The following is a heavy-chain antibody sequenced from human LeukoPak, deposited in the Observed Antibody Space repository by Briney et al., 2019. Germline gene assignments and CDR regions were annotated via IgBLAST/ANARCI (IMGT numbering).Heavy chain of an antibody. CDR3: ARPKYSSGRGAFDI. CDR2: IYYSGGT. V-gene: IGHV4-39*01. Sequence: SETLSLTCTVSGGSISSSSYYWGWIRQPPGKGLEWIGSIYYSGGTYYNPSLKSRVTISVDTSKNQFSLKLSSVTAADTAVYYCARPKYSSGRGAFDIWGQGTMVTASS. J-gene: IGHJ3*02. D-gene: IGHD6-19*01. CDR1: GGSISSSSYY.